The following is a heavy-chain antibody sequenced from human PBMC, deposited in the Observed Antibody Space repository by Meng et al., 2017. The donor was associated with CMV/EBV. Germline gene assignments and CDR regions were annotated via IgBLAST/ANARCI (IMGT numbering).Heavy chain of an antibody. Sequence: ISLKESGPTLVKRRQTLTLTCTFSGFSLSTSGVGVGCIRQPPGKSLEWLALIYWDDDKRYSPSLKSRLTITKDTSKNQVVLTMSNMDPEDTATYYCAHHADIAAAGSYYYWGQGTLVTVSS. CDR1: GFSLSTSGVG. CDR2: IYWDDDK. J-gene: IGHJ4*02. D-gene: IGHD6-13*01. CDR3: AHHADIAAAGSYYY. V-gene: IGHV2-5*02.